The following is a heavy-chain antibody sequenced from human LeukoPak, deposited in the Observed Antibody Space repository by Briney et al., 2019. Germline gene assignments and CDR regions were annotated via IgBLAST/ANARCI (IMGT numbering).Heavy chain of an antibody. CDR3: AKALVIGYDSSGSVAFDI. J-gene: IGHJ3*02. Sequence: GGSLRLSCAASGFTFSSYGMHWVRQAPGKGLEGVAVISYDGSNKYYADSVKGRFTISRDNSKNTLYLQMNSLRAEDTAVYYCAKALVIGYDSSGSVAFDIWGQGTMVTVSS. D-gene: IGHD3-22*01. V-gene: IGHV3-30*18. CDR2: ISYDGSNK. CDR1: GFTFSSYG.